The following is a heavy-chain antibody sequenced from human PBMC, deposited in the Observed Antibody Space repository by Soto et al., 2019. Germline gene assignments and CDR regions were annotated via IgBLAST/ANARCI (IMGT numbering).Heavy chain of an antibody. J-gene: IGHJ4*02. V-gene: IGHV3-72*01. D-gene: IGHD1-26*01. CDR3: ATLERIVGGTGDY. CDR2: IRNRANSHTT. Sequence: EVQLVESGGGLVQPGGSLRLSCAASGFTFSDHYMDWVRQSPRKRLQWVGRIRNRANSHTTVYAASVKGRFTILRDDSEISVFLEITSLKTEDTGVYYCATLERIVGGTGDYWGPGTLVTFSS. CDR1: GFTFSDHY.